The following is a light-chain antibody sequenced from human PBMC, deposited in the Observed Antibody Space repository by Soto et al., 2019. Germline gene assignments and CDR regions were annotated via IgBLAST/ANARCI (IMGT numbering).Light chain of an antibody. CDR2: DVS. CDR1: QSVSSY. CDR3: QQYNNWLWT. V-gene: IGKV3-11*01. Sequence: EIVLTQSPATLSLSPGERATLSCRASQSVSSYLAWYQQKPGQAPRLLIYDVSNRATGIPARFSGSGSGTDFTLTISSLQSEDFAVYYCQQYNNWLWTFGQGTKVEIK. J-gene: IGKJ1*01.